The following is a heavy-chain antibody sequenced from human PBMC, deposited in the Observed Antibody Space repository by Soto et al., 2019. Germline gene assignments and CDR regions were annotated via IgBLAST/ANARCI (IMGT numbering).Heavy chain of an antibody. CDR1: GGSFSPNY. CDR2: ISYSGTT. J-gene: IGHJ4*02. V-gene: IGHV4-59*08. D-gene: IGHD4-17*01. Sequence: SETLSLTCTVSGGSFSPNYWSWVRQSPGKGLEWIGFISYSGTTHYSASLRSRVSISVDTSKKQFSLDLSSVTAADTAVYYCATMGTPVTGLYYFDYWGQGTLVTVSS. CDR3: ATMGTPVTGLYYFDY.